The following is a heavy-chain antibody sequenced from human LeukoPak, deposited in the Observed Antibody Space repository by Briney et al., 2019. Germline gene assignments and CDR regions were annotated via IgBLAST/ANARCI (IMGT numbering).Heavy chain of an antibody. CDR3: ARARILTRPLHINWFDP. CDR1: GASLSSNTSA. Sequence: SQTLSLTCAISGASLSSNTSAWIWIRQSPSRGLEFLGRTYYRSKRYNDYAVSVKSRITINPDTSKNQFSLQLSSVTPEDTAVYYCARARILTRPLHINWFDPWGQGTLVTVSS. V-gene: IGHV6-1*01. D-gene: IGHD2-8*01. J-gene: IGHJ5*02. CDR2: TYYRSKRYN.